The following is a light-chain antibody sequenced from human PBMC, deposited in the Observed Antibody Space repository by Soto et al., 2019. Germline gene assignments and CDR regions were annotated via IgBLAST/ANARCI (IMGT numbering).Light chain of an antibody. Sequence: QSALAQPASVSGSPGQSITISCTGTSSDVGGYNFVSWYLQHPGKAPKLILYEVSDRHSGVSNRFSGSKSGNTASLTISGLQAEDEADYYCSSFRNIRTWDVVFGVGTK. CDR3: SSFRNIRTWDVV. J-gene: IGLJ2*01. CDR2: EVS. V-gene: IGLV2-14*01. CDR1: SSDVGGYNF.